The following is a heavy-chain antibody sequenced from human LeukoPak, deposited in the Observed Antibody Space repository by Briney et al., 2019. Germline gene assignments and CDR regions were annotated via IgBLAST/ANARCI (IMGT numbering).Heavy chain of an antibody. V-gene: IGHV3-21*01. D-gene: IGHD3-9*01. CDR1: GFTFSSYS. CDR2: SSSSSSNK. Sequence: GGSLRLSCAASGFTFSSYSMNWVRQAPGKGLEWVSSSSSSSSNKYYADALKGRFTISRDNAKNSLYLQMNSLRAEDTAVYYCARGDYDILTGYHDWYFDLWGRGTLVTVSS. CDR3: ARGDYDILTGYHDWYFDL. J-gene: IGHJ2*01.